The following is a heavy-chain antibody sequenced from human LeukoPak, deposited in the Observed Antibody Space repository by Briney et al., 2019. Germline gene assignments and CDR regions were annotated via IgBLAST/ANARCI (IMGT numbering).Heavy chain of an antibody. V-gene: IGHV1-3*01. CDR3: AREVRGSYYLFDY. CDR1: GYTLTELS. Sequence: ASVTVSCKVSGYTLTELSMHWVRQAPGQRLEWMGWINAGNGNTKYSQKFQGRVTITRDTSASTAYMELSSLRSEDTAVYYCAREVRGSYYLFDYWGQGTLVTVSS. J-gene: IGHJ4*02. D-gene: IGHD1-26*01. CDR2: INAGNGNT.